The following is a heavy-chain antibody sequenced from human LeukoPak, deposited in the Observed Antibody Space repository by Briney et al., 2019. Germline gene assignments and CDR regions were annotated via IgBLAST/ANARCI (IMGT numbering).Heavy chain of an antibody. D-gene: IGHD3-16*02. CDR1: GYSFTSYW. CDR3: ARSPIMITFGGVIVPFDY. CDR2: IYPGDSDT. V-gene: IGHV5-51*01. J-gene: IGHJ4*02. Sequence: ESLKISCKGSGYSFTSYWIGWVRQMPGKGLEWMGIIYPGDSDTRYSPSFQGRVTISADKSISTAYLQWSSLKASDTAMYYCARSPIMITFGGVIVPFDYGGQGTLVTVSS.